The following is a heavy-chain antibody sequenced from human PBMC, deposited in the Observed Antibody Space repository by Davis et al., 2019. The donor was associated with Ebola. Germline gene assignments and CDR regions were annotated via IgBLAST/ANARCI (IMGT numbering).Heavy chain of an antibody. J-gene: IGHJ3*02. D-gene: IGHD2/OR15-2a*01. CDR1: GFTFSSYA. Sequence: GESLKISCAASGFTFSSYAMSWVRQAPGKGLEWVSAISGSGGSTYYADSAKGRFTISRDNAKNSLYLQMNSLRVEDSAIYYCVKDSSNIWFDIWGQGTLVTVSS. CDR3: VKDSSNIWFDI. CDR2: ISGSGGST. V-gene: IGHV3-23*01.